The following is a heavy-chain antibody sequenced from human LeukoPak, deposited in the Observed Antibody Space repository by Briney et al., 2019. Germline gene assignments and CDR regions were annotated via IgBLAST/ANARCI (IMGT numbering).Heavy chain of an antibody. V-gene: IGHV3-30-3*01. CDR1: GXTFSSYA. CDR3: ARDPATVVANY. D-gene: IGHD4-23*01. CDR2: ISYDGSNK. Sequence: PGGSLRLSCAASGXTFSSYAMHWVRQAPGKGLEWVAVISYDGSNKYYADSVKGRFTISRDNSKNTLYLQMNSLRAEDTAVYYCARDPATVVANYWGQGTLVTVSS. J-gene: IGHJ4*02.